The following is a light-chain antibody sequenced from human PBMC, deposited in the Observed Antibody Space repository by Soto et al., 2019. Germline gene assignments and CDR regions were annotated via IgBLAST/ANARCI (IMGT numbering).Light chain of an antibody. V-gene: IGKV3-11*01. Sequence: ETVMTQSPATLSVSPGERATLSCRASQSVSSNLAWYQQKPGQAPRLLIYGASTRATGIPARFSGSGSGTDFTLTISSVEPEDFAVYYCQQRRNWPPITFGQGTRLEIK. CDR2: GAS. CDR3: QQRRNWPPIT. J-gene: IGKJ5*01. CDR1: QSVSSN.